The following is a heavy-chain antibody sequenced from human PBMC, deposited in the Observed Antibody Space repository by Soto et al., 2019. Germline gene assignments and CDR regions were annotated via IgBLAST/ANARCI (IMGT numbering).Heavy chain of an antibody. J-gene: IGHJ6*02. D-gene: IGHD6-19*01. Sequence: ASVKVSCKAFGYTFTRNGISWVRQAPGQGLEWMGWISVYNGNTNYAQKFQGRVTMTTDTSTSTAYMELRSLRSDDTAVYYCARDGRAVADDSYYGLDVWGQGTTATVSS. V-gene: IGHV1-18*01. CDR2: ISVYNGNT. CDR3: ARDGRAVADDSYYGLDV. CDR1: GYTFTRNG.